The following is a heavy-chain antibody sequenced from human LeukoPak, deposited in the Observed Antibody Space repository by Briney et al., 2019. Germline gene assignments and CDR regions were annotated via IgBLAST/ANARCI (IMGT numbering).Heavy chain of an antibody. CDR3: ARPSRGYSYGSYFDY. J-gene: IGHJ4*02. CDR1: GFTFSSYS. Sequence: PGGSLRLSCAASGFTFSSYSMNWVRQAPGKGLEWVSYISSSSSTIYYADSVKGRFTISRDNAKNSLYLQMNSLRDEDTAVYYCARPSRGYSYGSYFDYWGQGTLVTVSS. CDR2: ISSSSSTI. D-gene: IGHD5-18*01. V-gene: IGHV3-48*02.